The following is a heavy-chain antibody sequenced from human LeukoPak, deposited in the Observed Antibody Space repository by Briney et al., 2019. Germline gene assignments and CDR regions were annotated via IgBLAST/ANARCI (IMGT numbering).Heavy chain of an antibody. J-gene: IGHJ4*02. V-gene: IGHV3-23*01. D-gene: IGHD3-22*01. CDR3: ANYDSSGYYFLTGYFDY. Sequence: GGSLRLSCAASGFTFSSYAMSWVRQAPGKGLEWVSAISGSGGSTYYADSVKGRFTISRDNSKNTLYLQMNSLRAEDTAVYYCANYDSSGYYFLTGYFDYWGQGTLVAVSS. CDR2: ISGSGGST. CDR1: GFTFSSYA.